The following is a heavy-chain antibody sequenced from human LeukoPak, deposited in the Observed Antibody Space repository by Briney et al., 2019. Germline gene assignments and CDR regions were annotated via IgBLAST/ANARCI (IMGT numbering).Heavy chain of an antibody. V-gene: IGHV1-46*01. J-gene: IGHJ4*02. CDR3: ARGVRGSGWENIDH. Sequence: ASVKVSCKASGYTFTRYHMHWVRQAPGQGLEWMGIISPSAGSTSYAQKFQGRVTMTRDTSTSTAYMELSSLRSEDTAVYYCARGVRGSGWENIDHWGQGTLATVSS. CDR1: GYTFTRYH. D-gene: IGHD6-19*01. CDR2: ISPSAGST.